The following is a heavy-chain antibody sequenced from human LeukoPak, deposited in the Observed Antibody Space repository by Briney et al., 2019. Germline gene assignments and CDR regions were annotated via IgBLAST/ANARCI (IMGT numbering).Heavy chain of an antibody. CDR3: VGLFDI. CDR1: GFTFSSYG. Sequence: VGSLRLSCAAPGFTFSSYGMHWVREAPGKGLEWVSGILYDGSNKYYADSVEARFTISRDNSKNTLYLQMNSLRAEDTAVYYCVGLFDIWGQGTIVTVSS. CDR2: ILYDGSNK. V-gene: IGHV3-30*03. J-gene: IGHJ3*02.